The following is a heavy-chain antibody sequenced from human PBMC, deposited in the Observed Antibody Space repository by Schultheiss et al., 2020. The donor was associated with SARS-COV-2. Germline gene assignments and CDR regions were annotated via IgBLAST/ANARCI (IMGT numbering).Heavy chain of an antibody. CDR2: IIPIFGTA. V-gene: IGHV1-69*13. Sequence: SVKVSCKASGYTFTSYDINWVRQAPGQGLEWMGGIIPIFGTANYAQKFQGRVTITADESTSTAYMELSSLRSEDTAVYYCVGAGESVGYFDYWGQGTLVTVSS. J-gene: IGHJ4*02. CDR1: GYTFTSYD. CDR3: VGAGESVGYFDY. D-gene: IGHD3-10*01.